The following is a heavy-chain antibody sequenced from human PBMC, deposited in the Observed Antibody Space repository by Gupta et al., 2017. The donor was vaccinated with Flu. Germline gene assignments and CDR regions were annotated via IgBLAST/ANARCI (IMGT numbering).Heavy chain of an antibody. Sequence: EVQLLESGGDLVQPGGSLRLSCVASGFPFRSDGMSWVRQAPGKGLEWVSGISDSGGSIYYADSAKGRFTISRSNSKNTLYLQMNSLRVDDTAVYYCARGVAATGDWGQGTLVTVSS. CDR2: ISDSGGSI. V-gene: IGHV3-23*01. CDR1: GFPFRSDG. CDR3: ARGVAATGD. J-gene: IGHJ1*01. D-gene: IGHD2-15*01.